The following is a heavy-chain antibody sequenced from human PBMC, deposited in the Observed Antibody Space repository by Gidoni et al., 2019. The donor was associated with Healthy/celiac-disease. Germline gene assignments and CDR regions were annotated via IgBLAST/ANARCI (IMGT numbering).Heavy chain of an antibody. CDR2: INSDGSST. CDR1: GFTFSSYW. Sequence: EVQLVESGGGLVQPGGSLRLSCAASGFTFSSYWMHWVRQAPGKGLVWVSRINSDGSSTSYADSVKGRFTISRDNAKNTLYLQMNSLRAEDTAVYYCARVLSGYGYIFWFDPWGQGTLVTVSS. D-gene: IGHD5-18*01. J-gene: IGHJ5*02. V-gene: IGHV3-74*01. CDR3: ARVLSGYGYIFWFDP.